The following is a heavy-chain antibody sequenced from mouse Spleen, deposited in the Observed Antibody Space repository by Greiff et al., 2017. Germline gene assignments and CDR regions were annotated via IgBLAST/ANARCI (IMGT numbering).Heavy chain of an antibody. CDR2: ISSGGSYT. D-gene: IGHD2-4*01. V-gene: IGHV5-9-3*01. CDR3: ASLSTMITTKAWFAY. J-gene: IGHJ3*01. Sequence: EVQLVESGGGLVKPGGSLKLSCAASGFTFSSYAMSWVRQTPEKRLEWVATISSGGSYTYYPDSVKGRFTISRDNAKNTLYLQMSSLRSEDTAMYYCASLSTMITTKAWFAYWGQGTLVTVSA. CDR1: GFTFSSYA.